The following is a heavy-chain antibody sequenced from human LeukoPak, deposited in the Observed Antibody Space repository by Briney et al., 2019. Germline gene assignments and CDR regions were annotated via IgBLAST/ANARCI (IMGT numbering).Heavy chain of an antibody. V-gene: IGHV1-69*05. Sequence: GASVKVSCKASGGTFSSYAISWVRQAPGQGLEWMGRIIPIFGTANYAQKFQGRVTITTDESTSTAYMELSSLRSEDTAVYYCVSSYRSSWYYFDYWGQGTLVTVSS. CDR1: GGTFSSYA. J-gene: IGHJ4*02. D-gene: IGHD6-13*01. CDR2: IIPIFGTA. CDR3: VSSYRSSWYYFDY.